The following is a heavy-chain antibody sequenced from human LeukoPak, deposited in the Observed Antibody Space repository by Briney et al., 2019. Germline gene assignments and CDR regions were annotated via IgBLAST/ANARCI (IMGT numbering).Heavy chain of an antibody. CDR3: AKGTAMVY. J-gene: IGHJ4*02. CDR2: ISWNSGSI. V-gene: IGHV3-9*01. Sequence: PGGSLRLSCAASGFTFDDYAMHWVRQAPGKGLEWVSGISWNSGSIGYADSVKGRFTISGDNAKNSLYLQMNSLRAEDTALYYCAKGTAMVYWGQGTLVTVSS. D-gene: IGHD5-18*01. CDR1: GFTFDDYA.